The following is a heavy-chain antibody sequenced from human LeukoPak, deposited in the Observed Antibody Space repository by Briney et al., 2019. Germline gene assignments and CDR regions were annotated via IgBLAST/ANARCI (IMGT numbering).Heavy chain of an antibody. CDR1: GFTFSGYY. V-gene: IGHV4-59*08. CDR2: IYYSGST. Sequence: LRLSCAASGFTFSGYYMSWIRQAPGKGLEWIGYIYYSGSTNYNPSLKSRVTISVDTSKNQFSLKLSSVTAADTAVYYCARHYSSTTGFDPWGQGTLVTVSS. CDR3: ARHYSSTTGFDP. J-gene: IGHJ5*02. D-gene: IGHD2-2*01.